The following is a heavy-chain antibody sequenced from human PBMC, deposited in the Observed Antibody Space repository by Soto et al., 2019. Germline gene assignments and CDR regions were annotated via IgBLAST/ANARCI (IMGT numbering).Heavy chain of an antibody. V-gene: IGHV3-30*18. Sequence: PGGSLRLSCAASGFTFSSYGMHWVRQAPGKGLEWVAVISYDGSNKYYADSVKGRFTISRDNSKNTLYLQMNSLRAEDTAVYYCAKESLYYYDSSGYYSIDAFDIWGQGTMVTVSS. CDR3: AKESLYYYDSSGYYSIDAFDI. J-gene: IGHJ3*02. CDR1: GFTFSSYG. D-gene: IGHD3-22*01. CDR2: ISYDGSNK.